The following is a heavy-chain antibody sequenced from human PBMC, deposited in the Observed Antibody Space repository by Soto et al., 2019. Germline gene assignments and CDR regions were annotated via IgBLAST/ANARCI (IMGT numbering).Heavy chain of an antibody. D-gene: IGHD1-1*01. V-gene: IGHV3-15*07. Sequence: ESGGGLVKPGGSLTVSCATSGLTFINAWMNWVRQTPGRGLEWVGRIKSKANGGTTDYAAPVKGRFTISRDDSKDTLYLQMDSLKIEDTGVYYCTDSVQASGWFDPWGQGTLVTVSS. CDR1: GLTFINAW. CDR3: TDSVQASGWFDP. J-gene: IGHJ5*02. CDR2: IKSKANGGTT.